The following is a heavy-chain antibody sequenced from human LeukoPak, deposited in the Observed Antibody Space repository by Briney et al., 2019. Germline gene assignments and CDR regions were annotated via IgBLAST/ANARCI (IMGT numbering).Heavy chain of an antibody. CDR1: GFTFSSYG. J-gene: IGHJ6*03. CDR3: AREGRTPSSMDV. Sequence: GGSLRLSCAASGFTFSSYGMHWVRQAPGKGLEWVAVISYDGSNKYYADSVKGRFTISRDNSKNTLYLQMNSLRAEDTAVYYCAREGRTPSSMDVWGKGTTVTVSS. CDR2: ISYDGSNK. V-gene: IGHV3-30*03. D-gene: IGHD2-2*01.